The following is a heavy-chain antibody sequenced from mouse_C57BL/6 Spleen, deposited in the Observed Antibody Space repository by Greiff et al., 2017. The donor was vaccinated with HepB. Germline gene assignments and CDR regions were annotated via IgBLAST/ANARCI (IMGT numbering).Heavy chain of an antibody. CDR3: ARERLNYAMDY. CDR2: INPNNGGT. CDR1: GYTFTDYY. Sequence: EVQLQQSGPELVKPGASVKISCKASGYTFTDYYMNWVKQSHGKSLEWIGDINPNNGGTSYNQKFKGKATLTVDKSSSTAYMERRSLTSEDSAVYYYARERLNYAMDYWGQGTPVTVSS. V-gene: IGHV1-26*01. J-gene: IGHJ4*01.